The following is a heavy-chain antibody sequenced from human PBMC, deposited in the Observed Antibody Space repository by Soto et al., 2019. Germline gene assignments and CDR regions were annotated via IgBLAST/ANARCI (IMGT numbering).Heavy chain of an antibody. CDR1: GGSISSGGYY. V-gene: IGHV4-31*03. Sequence: QVQLQESGPGLVKPSQTLSLTCTVSGGSISSGGYYWSWIRQHPGKGLEWIGYIYYSGSTYYNPSLKGRVTISVDTSKNQFSLKLSSGTAADTAVYYCARWGDTAMVYSPYDWFDPWGQGTLVTVSS. D-gene: IGHD5-18*01. J-gene: IGHJ5*02. CDR3: ARWGDTAMVYSPYDWFDP. CDR2: IYYSGST.